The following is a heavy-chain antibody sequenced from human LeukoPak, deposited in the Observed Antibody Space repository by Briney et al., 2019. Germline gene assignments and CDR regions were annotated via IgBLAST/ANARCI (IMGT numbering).Heavy chain of an antibody. CDR3: AKDPPQNMVRGVIDY. V-gene: IGHV3-23*01. Sequence: PGGSLRLSCAASGFTFSSYAMSWVRQAPGKGLEWVSAISGSGGSTYYADSVKGRFTISRNNSKNTLYLQMNSLRAEDTAVYYCAKDPPQNMVRGVIDYWGQGTLVTVSS. CDR1: GFTFSSYA. CDR2: ISGSGGST. J-gene: IGHJ4*02. D-gene: IGHD3-10*01.